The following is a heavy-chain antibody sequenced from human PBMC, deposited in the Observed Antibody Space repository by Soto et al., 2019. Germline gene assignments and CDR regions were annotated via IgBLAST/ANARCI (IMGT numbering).Heavy chain of an antibody. CDR2: IIPLFGTA. CDR3: ARQFDYDTSGYYYAY. J-gene: IGHJ4*02. CDR1: GGTFNKYG. Sequence: GASVKVSYKASGGTFNKYGIDWVRQAPGQGLEWMGGIIPLFGTANYAQKFQGRVTISADEVTSTVYMELRSLRSEDTGVYYCARQFDYDTSGYYYAYWGQGALVTVSS. V-gene: IGHV1-69*13. D-gene: IGHD3-22*01.